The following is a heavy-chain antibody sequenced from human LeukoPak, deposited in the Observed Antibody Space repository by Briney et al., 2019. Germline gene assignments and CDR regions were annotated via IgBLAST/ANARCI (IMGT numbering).Heavy chain of an antibody. D-gene: IGHD3-22*01. CDR3: TRDFYDSSGYQHH. Sequence: GGSLRLSCTASGFTFGDYAMSWFRQAPGKGLEWVGFIRSKAYGGTTEYAASVKGRFTISRDDSKSIAYLQMNSLKTEDTAVYYCTRDFYDSSGYQHHWGQGTLVTVSS. J-gene: IGHJ5*02. V-gene: IGHV3-49*03. CDR2: IRSKAYGGTT. CDR1: GFTFGDYA.